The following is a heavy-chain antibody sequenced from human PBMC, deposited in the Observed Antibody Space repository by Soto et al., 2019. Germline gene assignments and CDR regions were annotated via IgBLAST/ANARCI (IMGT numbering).Heavy chain of an antibody. CDR3: QKGFSLWFDP. Sequence: ASVKVSCKASGYTFTNYAMHCVRQAPGQRLEWMGWINAGNGNTKDSQKFQGRVTITRDTSASTAYMELSSLRSEDTAVYYCQKGFSLWFDPWGKGPLVTVS. D-gene: IGHD3-16*02. CDR1: GYTFTNYA. V-gene: IGHV1-3*01. CDR2: INAGNGNT. J-gene: IGHJ5*02.